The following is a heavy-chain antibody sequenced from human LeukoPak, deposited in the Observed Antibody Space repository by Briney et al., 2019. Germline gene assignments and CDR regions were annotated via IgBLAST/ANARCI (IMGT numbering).Heavy chain of an antibody. V-gene: IGHV3-23*01. J-gene: IGHJ4*02. CDR1: GFTFSSYA. D-gene: IGHD3-3*01. Sequence: PGGSLRLSCAASGFTFSSYAMSWVRQAPGKGLEWVSAISGSGGSTYYADSVKGRFTISRDNSKNTLYLQMNSLRAEDTAVYYCAKAPGYYDFWSGYYAXAGGSFDYWGQGTLVTV. CDR3: AKAPGYYDFWSGYYAXAGGSFDY. CDR2: ISGSGGST.